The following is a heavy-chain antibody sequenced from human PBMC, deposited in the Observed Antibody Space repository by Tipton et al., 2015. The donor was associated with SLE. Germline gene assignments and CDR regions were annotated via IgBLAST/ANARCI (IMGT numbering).Heavy chain of an antibody. D-gene: IGHD1-14*01. J-gene: IGHJ6*03. CDR3: ARDVAPPQNYYYYMDV. CDR2: ISSSGSTI. Sequence: SLRLSCAASGFTFSDYYMSWIRQAPGKGLEWVSYISSSGSTIYYADSVKGRFTISRDNAKNSLYLQMNSLRAEDTAVYYCARDVAPPQNYYYYMDVWGKGTTVTVSS. CDR1: GFTFSDYY. V-gene: IGHV3-11*01.